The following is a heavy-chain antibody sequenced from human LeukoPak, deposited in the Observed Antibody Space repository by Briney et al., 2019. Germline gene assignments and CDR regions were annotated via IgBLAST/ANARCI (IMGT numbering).Heavy chain of an antibody. CDR3: ARDGNGSWGCYYYYMDV. Sequence: ASVKVSCKVSGYTFTDSYMHWVQQAPGKGLEWMGLVDPEDGETIYAEKFQGRVTIIADTSTDTAYMELSSLRSEDTGVYYCARDGNGSWGCYYYYMDVWGKGTTVTVSS. V-gene: IGHV1-69-2*01. D-gene: IGHD1-26*01. J-gene: IGHJ6*03. CDR1: GYTFTDSY. CDR2: VDPEDGET.